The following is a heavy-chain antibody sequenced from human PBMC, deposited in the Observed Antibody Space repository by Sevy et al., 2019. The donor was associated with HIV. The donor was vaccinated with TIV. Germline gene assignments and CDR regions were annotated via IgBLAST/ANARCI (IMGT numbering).Heavy chain of an antibody. V-gene: IGHV1-24*01. J-gene: IGHJ3*02. CDR1: GNTLTELS. CDR3: ATGGAVAAYPLDAFDI. D-gene: IGHD6-19*01. CDR2: FNPEDGET. Sequence: ASVKVSCKVSGNTLTELSMHWVRQAPGKGLEWMGGFNPEDGETIYAQKFQCRVTMTEDKSTDTAYMELSSLRSEDTAVYYCATGGAVAAYPLDAFDIWGHGTMVTVSS.